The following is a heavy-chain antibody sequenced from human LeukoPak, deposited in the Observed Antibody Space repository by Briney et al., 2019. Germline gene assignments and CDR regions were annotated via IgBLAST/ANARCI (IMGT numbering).Heavy chain of an antibody. V-gene: IGHV3-23*01. CDR3: AKTFHYYDSSGYFRLYYFDY. CDR2: ISGSGGST. D-gene: IGHD3-22*01. CDR1: GFTFSSYA. J-gene: IGHJ4*02. Sequence: GRSLRLSCAASGFTFSSYAMSWVRQAPGKGLEWVSAISGSGGSTYYADSVKGRFTISRDNSKNTLYLQMNSLRAEDTAVYYCAKTFHYYDSSGYFRLYYFDYWGQGTLVTVSS.